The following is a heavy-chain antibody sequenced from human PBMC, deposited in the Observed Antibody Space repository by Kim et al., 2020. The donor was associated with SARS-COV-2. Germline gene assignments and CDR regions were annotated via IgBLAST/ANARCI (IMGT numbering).Heavy chain of an antibody. V-gene: IGHV1-3*01. CDR1: GYTFTSYA. CDR2: INAGNGNT. J-gene: IGHJ4*02. Sequence: ASVKVSCKASGYTFTSYAMHWVRQAPGQRLEWMGWINAGNGNTKYSQKFQGRVTITRDTSASTAYMELSSLRSEDTAVYYCARVRHPIAAAGRSFDYWGQGTLVTVSS. D-gene: IGHD6-13*01. CDR3: ARVRHPIAAAGRSFDY.